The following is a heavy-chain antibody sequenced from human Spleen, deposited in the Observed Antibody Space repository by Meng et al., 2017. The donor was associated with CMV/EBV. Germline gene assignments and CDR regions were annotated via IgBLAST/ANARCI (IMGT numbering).Heavy chain of an antibody. CDR3: AKDRHSSSWFNGGDY. CDR1: GFTFSSYA. D-gene: IGHD6-13*01. CDR2: ISGSGGST. J-gene: IGHJ4*02. V-gene: IGHV3-23*01. Sequence: GGSLRLSCAASGFTFSSYAMSWVRQAPGKGLEWVSTISGSGGSTYYADSVKGRFTISRDNSKNTLYLQMNSLRAEDTAVYCCAKDRHSSSWFNGGDYWGQGTLVTVSS.